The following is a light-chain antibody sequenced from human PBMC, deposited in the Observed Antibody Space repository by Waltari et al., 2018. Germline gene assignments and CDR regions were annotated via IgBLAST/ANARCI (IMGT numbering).Light chain of an antibody. V-gene: IGKV3-15*01. CDR2: DTS. J-gene: IGKJ2*01. Sequence: EIVLTQSPATLSMSPGERDTLPCRASQSISTNLAWYQQRPGQAPRLLIYDTSTRATGIPVKFSGSGSGTEFTLAISDLQPEDFAVYYCQQYNNWPPLYTFGQGTKLDIK. CDR3: QQYNNWPPLYT. CDR1: QSISTN.